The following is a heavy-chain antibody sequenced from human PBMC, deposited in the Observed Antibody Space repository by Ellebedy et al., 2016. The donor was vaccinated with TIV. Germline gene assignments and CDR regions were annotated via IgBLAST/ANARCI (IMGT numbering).Heavy chain of an antibody. CDR1: GFNFSSYW. Sequence: GESLKISCAASGFNFSSYWMTWVRQAPGKGLEWVAKIRQEGDEIYYVESVKGRFTISRDNAKNAQFLQMNSLRVEDTAVYYCARRASYGDYAVQVDPWFDPWGQGTLVTVSS. CDR2: IRQEGDEI. D-gene: IGHD4-17*01. CDR3: ARRASYGDYAVQVDPWFDP. J-gene: IGHJ5*02. V-gene: IGHV3-7*01.